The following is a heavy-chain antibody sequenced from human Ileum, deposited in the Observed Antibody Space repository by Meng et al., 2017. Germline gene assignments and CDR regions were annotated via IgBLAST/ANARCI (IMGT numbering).Heavy chain of an antibody. D-gene: IGHD3-22*01. V-gene: IGHV3-11*01. CDR2: IAGSGETI. CDR3: AREGIHDTSGYDNPYF. J-gene: IGHJ4*02. CDR1: GFSFSDYY. Sequence: GESLKISCAASGFSFSDYYMGWIRQAPGKGLEWVSYIAGSGETIYYADSVKGRFTISRDNAKKSSYLQMNSLKVEDAAVYYCAREGIHDTSGYDNPYFWGQGTLVTFSS.